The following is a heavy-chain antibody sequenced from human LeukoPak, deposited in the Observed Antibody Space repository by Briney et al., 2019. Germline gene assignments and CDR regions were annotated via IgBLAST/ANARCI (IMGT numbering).Heavy chain of an antibody. J-gene: IGHJ6*02. CDR2: IYYSGST. V-gene: IGHV4-34*01. D-gene: IGHD7-27*01. Sequence: SETLSLTCGVYGGSLSGYYWAWIRQPPGKGLEWIGYIYYSGSTYYNPSLKSRVTISEDTPKNQFYLKLTPATAADTAVYYCARNWGAAGWDNYNGMDVWGQGTTVTVSS. CDR1: GGSLSGYY. CDR3: ARNWGAAGWDNYNGMDV.